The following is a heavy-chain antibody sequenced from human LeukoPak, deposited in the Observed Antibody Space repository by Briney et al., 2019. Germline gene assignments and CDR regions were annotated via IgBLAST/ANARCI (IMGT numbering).Heavy chain of an antibody. CDR3: ARSNSERRITMVRGVIIYAFDI. J-gene: IGHJ3*02. V-gene: IGHV5-51*01. D-gene: IGHD3-10*01. CDR1: GYSFTSYW. CDR2: IYPGDSDT. Sequence: GESLKISCKGSGYSFTSYWIGWVRQMPGKGLEWMGIIYPGDSDTRYSPSFQGQVTISADKSISTAYLQWSSLKASDTAMYYCARSNSERRITMVRGVIIYAFDIWGQGTMVTVSS.